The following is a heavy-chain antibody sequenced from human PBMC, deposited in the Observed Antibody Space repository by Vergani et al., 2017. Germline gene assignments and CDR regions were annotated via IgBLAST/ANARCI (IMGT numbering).Heavy chain of an antibody. J-gene: IGHJ6*02. Sequence: QVQLVQSGAEVKKPGASVKVSCKASGYTFTGYYMHWVRQAPGQGLEWMGWINPNSGGTNYAQKFQGRVTMTRDTSISTAYMELSRLRSDDTAVYYCARANYYGSVSYSHYYGMDVWGQGTTVTVSS. D-gene: IGHD3-10*01. CDR2: INPNSGGT. CDR1: GYTFTGYY. V-gene: IGHV1-2*02. CDR3: ARANYYGSVSYSHYYGMDV.